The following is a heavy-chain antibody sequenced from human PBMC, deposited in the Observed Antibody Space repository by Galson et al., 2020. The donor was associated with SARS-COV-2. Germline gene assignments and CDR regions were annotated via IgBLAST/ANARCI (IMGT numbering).Heavy chain of an antibody. CDR2: IIPIFGTA. J-gene: IGHJ4*02. V-gene: IGHV1-69*13. CDR3: ARGSPRWLQFAYFDY. CDR1: GGTFSSYA. Sequence: SVKVSCKASGGTFSSYAISWVRQAPGQGLEWMGGIIPIFGTANYAQKFQGRVTITADESTSTAYMELSSLRSEDTAVYYCARGSPRWLQFAYFDYWGQGTLVTVSS. D-gene: IGHD5-12*01.